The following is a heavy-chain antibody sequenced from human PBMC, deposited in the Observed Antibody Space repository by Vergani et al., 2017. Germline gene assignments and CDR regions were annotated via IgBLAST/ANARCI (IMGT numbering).Heavy chain of an antibody. J-gene: IGHJ4*02. V-gene: IGHV3-9*01. D-gene: IGHD3-10*01. CDR1: GFTFDDYA. Sequence: EVQLVESGGGLVQPGGSLRLSCAASGFTFDDYAMHWVRQAPGKGLEWVSGISWNSGSIGYADSVKGRFTISRDNAKNSLYLQMNSLRAEDTALYYCAKSTAGGSGSYYRVDYYFDYWGQGTLVTVSS. CDR3: AKSTAGGSGSYYRVDYYFDY. CDR2: ISWNSGSI.